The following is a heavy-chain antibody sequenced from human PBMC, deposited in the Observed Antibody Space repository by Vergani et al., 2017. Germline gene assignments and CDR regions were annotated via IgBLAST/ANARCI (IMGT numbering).Heavy chain of an antibody. CDR2: IYSTGST. Sequence: QVQLEESGPGLVKPSETLSLTCTVSGGSFNTYYWSWIRQSPGKGLEWIGYIYSTGSTNYNPSLNSRGTMSVDTSKNQFSLKLRSVTAADTAVYFCARVMYRDEASTGYRLEGRDIWGQGTTVTISS. D-gene: IGHD3-9*01. V-gene: IGHV4-59*13. J-gene: IGHJ6*02. CDR1: GGSFNTYY. CDR3: ARVMYRDEASTGYRLEGRDI.